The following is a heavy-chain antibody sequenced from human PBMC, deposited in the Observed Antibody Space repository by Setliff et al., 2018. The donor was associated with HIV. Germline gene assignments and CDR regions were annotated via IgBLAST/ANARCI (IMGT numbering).Heavy chain of an antibody. D-gene: IGHD2-2*01. V-gene: IGHV4-39*01. CDR2: FYYSGSS. Sequence: SETLSLTCTVSGDSISRRIYYWGWIRQPPGTGLEWIGNFYYSGSSHYNPSLKSRVTISVDTSKNQFSLKLISVSAADTAVYYCAKLLPAADMAREIDSWGEGTLVTVSS. CDR1: GDSISRRIYY. J-gene: IGHJ4*02. CDR3: AKLLPAADMAREIDS.